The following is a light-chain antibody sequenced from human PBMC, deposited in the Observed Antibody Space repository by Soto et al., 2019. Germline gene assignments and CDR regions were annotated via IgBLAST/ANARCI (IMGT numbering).Light chain of an antibody. CDR1: QSINKW. J-gene: IGKJ2*01. CDR3: QQYNIGYT. V-gene: IGKV1-5*01. CDR2: DAA. Sequence: IQMTQSPSTLSASVGDRVTITCRASQSINKWVAWFQQKSARPPKLLIYDAATLQSGVPSRFSGTGSGTDFSLTISSLQPEDFATYYCQQYNIGYTFGQGTRLDIK.